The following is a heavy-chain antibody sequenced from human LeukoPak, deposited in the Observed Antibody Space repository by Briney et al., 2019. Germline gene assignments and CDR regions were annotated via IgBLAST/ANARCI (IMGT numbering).Heavy chain of an antibody. CDR1: GGSSSNGGYS. CDR3: AKDSSGSVY. CDR2: INYSGVT. Sequence: SQTLSLTCTASGGSSSNGGYSWNWIRQYPGKGLEWIGYINYSGVTYYNPSLRSRVTMSVDTSKNQFSLKLSSVTAADTAVYYCAKDSSGSVYWGQGTLVTVSS. D-gene: IGHD6-19*01. J-gene: IGHJ4*02. V-gene: IGHV4-31*03.